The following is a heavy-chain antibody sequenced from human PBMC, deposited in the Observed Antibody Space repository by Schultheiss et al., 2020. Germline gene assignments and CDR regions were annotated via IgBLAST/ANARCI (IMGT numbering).Heavy chain of an antibody. J-gene: IGHJ4*02. V-gene: IGHV4-31*03. D-gene: IGHD2-2*01. Sequence: SQTLSLTCTVSGGSISSGGYYWSWIRQHPGKGLEWIGYIYYSGSTYYNPSLKSRVTISVDTSKNQFSLKLSSVTAADAAVYYCASMPAGFTYYFDYWGQGTLVTVSS. CDR1: GGSISSGGYY. CDR2: IYYSGST. CDR3: ASMPAGFTYYFDY.